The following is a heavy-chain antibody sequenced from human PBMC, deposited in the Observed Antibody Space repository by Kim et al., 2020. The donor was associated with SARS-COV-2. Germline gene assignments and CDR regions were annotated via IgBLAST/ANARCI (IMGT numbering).Heavy chain of an antibody. CDR3: AKAPPGDY. CDR1: GFTFSNYA. Sequence: GGSLRLSCAASGFTFSNYAMTWVRQAPGKGLEWVSAISSSGSGTYYADSVKGRFTISRDNSKNTVFLQMNSLRAEDTAVYYCAKAPPGDYWGQGALVTISS. V-gene: IGHV3-23*01. J-gene: IGHJ4*02. CDR2: ISSSGSGT.